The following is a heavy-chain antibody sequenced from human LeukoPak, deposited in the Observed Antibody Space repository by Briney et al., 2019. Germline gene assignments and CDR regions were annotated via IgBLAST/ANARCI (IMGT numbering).Heavy chain of an antibody. CDR3: ARDYYYDSSGYYHEDDY. D-gene: IGHD3-22*01. J-gene: IGHJ4*02. V-gene: IGHV1-46*01. CDR1: GYTFTSYY. Sequence: ASVKVSCKASGYTFTSYYMHWVRQAPGQGLEWMGIINPSGGSTSYAQKFQGRVTMTRDTSTSTVYMELRSLRSDDTAVYYCARDYYYDSSGYYHEDDYWGQGTLVTVSS. CDR2: INPSGGST.